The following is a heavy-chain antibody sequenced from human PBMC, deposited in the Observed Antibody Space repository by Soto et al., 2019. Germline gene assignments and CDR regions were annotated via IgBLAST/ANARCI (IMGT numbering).Heavy chain of an antibody. J-gene: IGHJ5*02. CDR1: GFSVSVDS. CDR2: FYNTGFI. V-gene: IGHV3-53*01. Sequence: EVQLVESGGGLIQPGGSLRLSCAASGFSVSVDSMIWVRQAPGKGLEWVSLFYNTGFIHYADSVRGRFTISRDNSKNTLYLQMNRLRAEVTAVYFCARHDWLDPWGQGTRVTVSS. CDR3: ARHDWLDP.